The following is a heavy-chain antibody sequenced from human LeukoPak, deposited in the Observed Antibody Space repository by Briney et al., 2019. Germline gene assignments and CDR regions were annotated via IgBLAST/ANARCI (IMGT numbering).Heavy chain of an antibody. Sequence: GGSLRLSCAASGFTFSSYAMSWVRQAPGKGLEWVSAISGSGGSTYYADSVKGRFTISRDNSKNTLYLQMNSLRAEDTAVYYCAKDSATVTTAPAPFDYWGQGTLVTVSS. CDR3: AKDSATVTTAPAPFDY. CDR1: GFTFSSYA. CDR2: ISGSGGST. D-gene: IGHD4-17*01. J-gene: IGHJ4*02. V-gene: IGHV3-23*01.